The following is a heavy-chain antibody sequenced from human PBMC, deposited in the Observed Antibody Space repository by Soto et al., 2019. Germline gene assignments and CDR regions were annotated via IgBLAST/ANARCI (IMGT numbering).Heavy chain of an antibody. D-gene: IGHD6-19*01. V-gene: IGHV3-74*03. CDR2: IDAAGSGT. CDR3: ARDQTVTGPSTFDS. J-gene: IGHJ4*02. Sequence: EVQLVESGGGLVQPGGSLRLSCAASGFTFRTYWMHWVRQSPGKGLVWVSRIDAAGSGTTYADAVEGRFTISRDNAKNALYLQMNSLRAEDTAVYYCARDQTVTGPSTFDSCGKGTLVTVSS. CDR1: GFTFRTYW.